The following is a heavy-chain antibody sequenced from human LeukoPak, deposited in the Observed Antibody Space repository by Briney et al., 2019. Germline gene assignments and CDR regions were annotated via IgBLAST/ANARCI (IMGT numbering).Heavy chain of an antibody. CDR1: GFTFSDYY. V-gene: IGHV3-11*01. CDR3: ARPLWFGEPSSGFDY. Sequence: GGSLRLSCAASGFTFSDYYMSWIRQAPGKGLEWVSYISSNGSTIYYADSVKGRFTISRDNAKNSLYLQMNSLRAEDTAVYYCARPLWFGEPSSGFDYWGQGTLVTVSS. CDR2: ISSNGSTI. D-gene: IGHD3-10*01. J-gene: IGHJ4*02.